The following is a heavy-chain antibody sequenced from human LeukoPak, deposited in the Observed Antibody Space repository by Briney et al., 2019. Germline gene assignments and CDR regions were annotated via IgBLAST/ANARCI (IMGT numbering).Heavy chain of an antibody. Sequence: PSETLSLTCTVSGGSISSYYWSWIRQPSGKGLEWIGYISYSGSTNYNPSLKSRVTISIDTSKNQFSLKLRSVTAADTAIYYCARQGYDILTGYIDAFDIWGQGTIVTVSS. V-gene: IGHV4-59*08. CDR3: ARQGYDILTGYIDAFDI. CDR2: ISYSGST. D-gene: IGHD3-9*01. CDR1: GGSISSYY. J-gene: IGHJ3*02.